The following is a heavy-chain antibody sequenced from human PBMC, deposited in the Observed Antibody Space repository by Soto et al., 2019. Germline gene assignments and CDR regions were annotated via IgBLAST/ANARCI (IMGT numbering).Heavy chain of an antibody. Sequence: EVQLLESGGVLVQPGGSLRLSCAASGFTCSNYAMSWVRRAPVQGLVWVSGISGSGATTYYADSVKGRFTISRDNSKNTLSLQMNSLGAEDTAVYYCAKDQGIASRPRWFDPWGQVTLVTVSS. J-gene: IGHJ5*02. D-gene: IGHD6-6*01. V-gene: IGHV3-23*01. CDR3: AKDQGIASRPRWFDP. CDR1: GFTCSNYA. CDR2: ISGSGATT.